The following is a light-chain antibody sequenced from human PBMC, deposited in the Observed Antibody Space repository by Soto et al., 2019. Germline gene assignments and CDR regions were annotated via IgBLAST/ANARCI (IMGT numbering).Light chain of an antibody. CDR2: DVS. Sequence: QSALTQPASVSGSPGQSITISCTGTSSDVGGYNYVSWYQQHPGKAPKLMIYDVSNRPSGVSNRFSGSKSGNTASLTISGLQAADEAAYYCSSYTSSSTLLYVFGTGTKVTVL. J-gene: IGLJ1*01. CDR3: SSYTSSSTLLYV. CDR1: SSDVGGYNY. V-gene: IGLV2-14*01.